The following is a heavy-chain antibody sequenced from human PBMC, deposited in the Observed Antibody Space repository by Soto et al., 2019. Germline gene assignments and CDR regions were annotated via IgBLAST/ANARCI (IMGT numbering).Heavy chain of an antibody. V-gene: IGHV1-58*01. Sequence: QMQLVQSGPEVKKPGTSVKVSCKASGFTFTSSAVQWVRQARGQRLEWIGWIVVGSGNTNYAQKFQERVPITRDMSTSTAYMELSSLRSEDTAVYYCAASDPMKWYYDSSGYSADYWGQGTLVTVSS. CDR1: GFTFTSSA. CDR2: IVVGSGNT. D-gene: IGHD3-22*01. J-gene: IGHJ4*02. CDR3: AASDPMKWYYDSSGYSADY.